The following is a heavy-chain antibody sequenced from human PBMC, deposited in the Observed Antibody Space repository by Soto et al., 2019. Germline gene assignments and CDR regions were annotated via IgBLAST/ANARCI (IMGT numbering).Heavy chain of an antibody. D-gene: IGHD7-27*01. CDR3: DRDPLGAYHAFDL. CDR2: IYHSGST. Sequence: QLQLQESGSGLVKPSQTLSLTCAVSGGSISSGGYSWSWIRQPPGKGLEWIGYIYHSGSTYYNPSLKSRVTIAVDRSKNQFSLKLSSLTAADTAVYYCDRDPLGAYHAFDLWGQGTMVTVSS. J-gene: IGHJ3*01. V-gene: IGHV4-30-2*01. CDR1: GGSISSGGYS.